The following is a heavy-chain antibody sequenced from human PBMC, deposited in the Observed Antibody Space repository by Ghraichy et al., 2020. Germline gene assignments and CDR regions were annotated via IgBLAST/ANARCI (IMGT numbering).Heavy chain of an antibody. V-gene: IGHV3-23*01. CDR2: ISGSGGST. CDR3: AKDQVAVAGRWNWFDP. CDR1: GFTFSSYA. D-gene: IGHD6-19*01. J-gene: IGHJ5*02. Sequence: GESLNISCAASGFTFSSYAMSWVRQAPGKGLEWVSAISGSGGSTYYADSVKGRFTISRDNSKNTLYLQMNSLRAEDTAVYYCAKDQVAVAGRWNWFDPWGQGTLVTVSS.